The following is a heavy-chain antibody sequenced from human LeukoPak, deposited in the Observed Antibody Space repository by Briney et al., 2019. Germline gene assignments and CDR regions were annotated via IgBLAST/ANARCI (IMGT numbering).Heavy chain of an antibody. CDR1: GFTFSSYA. D-gene: IGHD3-10*01. CDR2: IPGSGDST. J-gene: IGHJ4*02. V-gene: IGHV3-23*01. Sequence: GGSLRLSCAASGFTFSSYAMSWVRQAPGKGLEWVSAIPGSGDSTNYADSVKGRFTISRDNSKNTLYLQMNSLRAEDTAVYYCARDRYYYGSGSYFDYWGQGTLVTVSS. CDR3: ARDRYYYGSGSYFDY.